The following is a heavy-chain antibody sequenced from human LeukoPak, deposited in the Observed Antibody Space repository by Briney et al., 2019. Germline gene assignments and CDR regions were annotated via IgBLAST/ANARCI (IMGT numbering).Heavy chain of an antibody. CDR2: IRYDGSNK. Sequence: GGSLRLSCAASGFTFSNYWMSWVRQAPGKGLEWVAFIRYDGSNKYYADSVKGRFTISRDNSKNTLYLQMNSLRAEDTAVYYCASASSSYCGDDCHSVYRSMDFWGKGTTVTVSS. J-gene: IGHJ6*03. V-gene: IGHV3-30*02. CDR3: ASASSSYCGDDCHSVYRSMDF. CDR1: GFTFSNYW. D-gene: IGHD2-21*01.